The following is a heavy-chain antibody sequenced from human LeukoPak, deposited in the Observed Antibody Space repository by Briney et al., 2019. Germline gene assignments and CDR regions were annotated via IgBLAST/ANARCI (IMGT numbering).Heavy chain of an antibody. D-gene: IGHD4-17*01. V-gene: IGHV4-39*07. CDR2: IYYSGST. CDR1: GGSISSSSYY. Sequence: NPSETLSLTCTVSGGSISSSSYYWGWIRQPPGKGLEWIGSIYYSGSTYYNPSLKSRVTISVDTSKNQFSLKLSSVTAADTAVYYCARYDYGLLLGYWGQGTLVTVSS. J-gene: IGHJ4*02. CDR3: ARYDYGLLLGY.